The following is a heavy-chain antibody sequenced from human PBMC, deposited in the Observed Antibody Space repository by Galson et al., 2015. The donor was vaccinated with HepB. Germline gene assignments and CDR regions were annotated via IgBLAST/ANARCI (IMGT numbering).Heavy chain of an antibody. CDR3: ARTNFGNYAKNYYFYYLDV. V-gene: IGHV4-31*03. Sequence: LSLTCTVSGASIGSGDYWWSWVRQQPGKGLEWLGYIFRRGDVYYTPSLKRRLIISVDTSENQFSLRLSSMTVADTAVYYCARTNFGNYAKNYYFYYLDVWGEGITVTVSS. J-gene: IGHJ6*03. D-gene: IGHD1-7*01. CDR2: IFRRGDV. CDR1: GASIGSGDYW.